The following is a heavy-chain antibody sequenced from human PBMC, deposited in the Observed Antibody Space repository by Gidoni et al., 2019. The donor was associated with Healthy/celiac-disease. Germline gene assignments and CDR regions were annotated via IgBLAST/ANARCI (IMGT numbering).Heavy chain of an antibody. CDR3: ARAGDLLWGSGSYSPFDY. CDR1: GFTFSDYY. D-gene: IGHD3-10*01. Sequence: QVQLVESGGGLVKPGGSLRLSCAASGFTFSDYYMSWIRQAPGKGLEWVSYISSSSSYTNYADSVKGRFTISRDNAKNSLYLQMNSLRAEDTAVYYCARAGDLLWGSGSYSPFDYWGQGTLVTVSS. J-gene: IGHJ4*02. V-gene: IGHV3-11*05. CDR2: ISSSSSYT.